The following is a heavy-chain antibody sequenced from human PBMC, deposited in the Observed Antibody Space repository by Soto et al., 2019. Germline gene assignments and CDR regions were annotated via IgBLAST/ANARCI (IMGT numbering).Heavy chain of an antibody. D-gene: IGHD2-2*02. V-gene: IGHV3-21*06. CDR3: LRGGRGYTRDDVLDA. CDR1: GFTFRSYS. Sequence: EVQLVESGGGLVKPGGSLRLSCVDSGFTFRSYSMNWVRQAPGKGLEWVASISSTSSVIWYADSLKGRFTISRDNAKNSVFLQMDSLRADDTAVYYCLRGGRGYTRDDVLDAWGHGTMVTVSS. CDR2: ISSTSSVI. J-gene: IGHJ3*01.